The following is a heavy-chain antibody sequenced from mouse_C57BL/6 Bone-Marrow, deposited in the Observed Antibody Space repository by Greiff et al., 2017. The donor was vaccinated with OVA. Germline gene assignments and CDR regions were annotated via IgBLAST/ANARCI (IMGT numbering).Heavy chain of an antibody. V-gene: IGHV1-74*01. CDR2: IHPSDSDT. J-gene: IGHJ2*01. CDR3: AIDGVWYYGSSYVDY. Sequence: VQLQQPGAELVKPGASVKVSCKASGYTFPSYWMHWVTQRPGQGLEWIGRIHPSDSDTNYNQKFKGKATLTVDKSSSTAYMQLSSLTSEDSAGYYCAIDGVWYYGSSYVDYWGKGTTLTVSS. CDR1: GYTFPSYW. D-gene: IGHD1-1*01.